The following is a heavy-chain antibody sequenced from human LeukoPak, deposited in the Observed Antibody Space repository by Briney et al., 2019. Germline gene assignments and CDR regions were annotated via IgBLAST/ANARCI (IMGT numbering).Heavy chain of an antibody. V-gene: IGHV3-30*03. CDR1: GFTFSSYG. D-gene: IGHD3-10*01. CDR3: ARGTVTMVDY. Sequence: GRSLRLSCAASGFTFSSYGMHWVRQAPGKGLEWVAIISYDGSNKYYADSVQGRFTISRDNSKNTLYLQMNSLRAEDTAVYYCARGTVTMVDYWGQGTLVTVSS. J-gene: IGHJ4*02. CDR2: ISYDGSNK.